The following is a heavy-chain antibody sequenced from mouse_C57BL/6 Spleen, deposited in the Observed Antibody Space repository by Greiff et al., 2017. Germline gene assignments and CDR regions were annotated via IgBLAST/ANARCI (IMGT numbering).Heavy chain of an antibody. J-gene: IGHJ4*01. CDR3: ARFVYSNSPEAMDY. CDR1: GYTFTSYT. V-gene: IGHV1-4*01. D-gene: IGHD2-5*01. CDR2: INPSSGYT. Sequence: QVQLQQSGAELARPGASVKMSCKASGYTFTSYTMHWVKQRPGQGLEWIGYINPSSGYTKYNQKFKDKATLTADKSSSTAYMQLSSLTSEDSAVYYCARFVYSNSPEAMDYWGQGTSVTPSS.